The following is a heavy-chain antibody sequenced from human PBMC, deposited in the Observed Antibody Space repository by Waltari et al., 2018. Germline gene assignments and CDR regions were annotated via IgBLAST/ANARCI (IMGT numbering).Heavy chain of an antibody. Sequence: EVQLVESGGGLVQPGGSLRLTCAASGFSFSTYAMNWVRQAPGFFLQWVSYISSSGATIYYADSVKGRFTISRDNAKNSMYLQMNSLTAGDTAVYYCVKEGVPTPGNWYFDLWGRGTLVTVSS. CDR2: ISSSGATI. V-gene: IGHV3-48*04. D-gene: IGHD1-1*01. CDR1: GFSFSTYA. CDR3: VKEGVPTPGNWYFDL. J-gene: IGHJ2*01.